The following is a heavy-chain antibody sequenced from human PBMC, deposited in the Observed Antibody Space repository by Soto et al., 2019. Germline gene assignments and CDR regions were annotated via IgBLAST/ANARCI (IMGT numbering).Heavy chain of an antibody. V-gene: IGHV1-18*01. CDR2: ISAYNGNT. CDR3: ARDLEVTPMAFDI. D-gene: IGHD2-21*02. J-gene: IGHJ3*02. CDR1: GYTFASYG. Sequence: ASVKVSCKASGYTFASYGSRWVRQAPGQGLEWMGWISAYNGNTNYAQKLQGRVTMTTDTSTSTAYMELRSLRSDDTAVYYCARDLEVTPMAFDIWGQGTIVTVSS.